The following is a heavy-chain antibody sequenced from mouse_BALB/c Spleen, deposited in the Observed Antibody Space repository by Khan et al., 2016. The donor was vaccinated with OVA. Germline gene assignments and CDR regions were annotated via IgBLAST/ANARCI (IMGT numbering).Heavy chain of an antibody. J-gene: IGHJ2*01. V-gene: IGHV11-2*02. Sequence: EVQLLETGGGLVQPGGSRGLSCEGSGFTFSGFWMSWVRQTPGKTLEWIGDINADGSAINYAPSMKDRFTIFRDNGKNILYLQMINVRSEDTAAYFCLEYGGYYFDYWGQGTTLTVSS. CDR1: GFTFSGFW. CDR2: INADGSAI. CDR3: LEYGGYYFDY.